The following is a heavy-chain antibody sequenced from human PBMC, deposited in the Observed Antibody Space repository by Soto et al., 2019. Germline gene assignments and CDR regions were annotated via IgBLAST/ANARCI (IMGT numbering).Heavy chain of an antibody. CDR2: INHSGST. D-gene: IGHD5-12*01. CDR3: ARGKWLRSSFDY. J-gene: IGHJ4*02. CDR1: GGSFSGYY. V-gene: IGHV4-34*01. Sequence: QVQLQQWGAGLLKPSETLSLTCAVYGGSFSGYYWSWIRQPPGKGLEWIGEINHSGSTNYNPSLKTRXRIGVXXSKNQFPLKLSSVTAADTAVYYCARGKWLRSSFDYWGQGTLVTVSS.